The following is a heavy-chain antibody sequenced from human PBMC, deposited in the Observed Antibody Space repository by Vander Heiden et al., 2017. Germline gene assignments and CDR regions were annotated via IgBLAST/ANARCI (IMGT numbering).Heavy chain of an antibody. Sequence: QVQLQHSGPGLLKPSPTLSLTCAISGDSVSTNSAAWIWMRQSPSRGLEWLARTYYRSKWYNAYAVSVRSRVTISPDTSKNQFSLQLNYVTPEDTAVYYCARQYSWNSFDYWGQGTLVTVSS. CDR1: GDSVSTNSAA. D-gene: IGHD1-26*01. J-gene: IGHJ4*02. CDR3: ARQYSWNSFDY. V-gene: IGHV6-1*01. CDR2: TYYRSKWYN.